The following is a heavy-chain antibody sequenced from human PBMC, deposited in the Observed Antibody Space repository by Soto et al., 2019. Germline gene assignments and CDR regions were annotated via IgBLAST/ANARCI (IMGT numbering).Heavy chain of an antibody. V-gene: IGHV3-21*01. Sequence: EVQLVESGGGLVKPGGSLRLSCAASGFTFSSYSMNWVRQAPGKGLEWVSSISSSSSYIYYADSVKGRFTISRDNAKNSLYLQMNSLRAEDTAVYYCARDIYSNRPGYYYGMDVWVQGTTVTVSS. CDR3: ARDIYSNRPGYYYGMDV. J-gene: IGHJ6*02. CDR2: ISSSSSYI. CDR1: GFTFSSYS. D-gene: IGHD4-4*01.